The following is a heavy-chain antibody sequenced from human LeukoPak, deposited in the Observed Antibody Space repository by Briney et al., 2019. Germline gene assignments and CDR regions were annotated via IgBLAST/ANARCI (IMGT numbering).Heavy chain of an antibody. J-gene: IGHJ3*02. CDR1: GFTFSSYA. V-gene: IGHV3-30-3*01. CDR3: ASTYCSSTSCYPDAFDI. Sequence: GGSLRLSCAASGFTFSSYAMHWVRQAPGKGLEWVAVISYDGSNKYYADSVKGRFTISRDNSKNTLYLQMNSLRAEDTAVYYCASTYCSSTSCYPDAFDIWGQGTMVTVSS. CDR2: ISYDGSNK. D-gene: IGHD2-2*01.